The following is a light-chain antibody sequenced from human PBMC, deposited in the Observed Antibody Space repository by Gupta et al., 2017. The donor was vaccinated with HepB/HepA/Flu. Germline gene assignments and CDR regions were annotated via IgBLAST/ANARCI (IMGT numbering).Light chain of an antibody. J-gene: IGKJ2*01. CDR2: GAS. Sequence: DIVMTQSPSSLAVSLGERATINCKSSQSVLYSSNNKNYLAWYQQKPGQPPKLLIYGASTREPGVPDRFSGSGSGTDFTLTISILQAEDVAVYYCQQYYSAPMYTFGQGTRLEIK. V-gene: IGKV4-1*01. CDR1: QSVLYSSNNKNY. CDR3: QQYYSAPMYT.